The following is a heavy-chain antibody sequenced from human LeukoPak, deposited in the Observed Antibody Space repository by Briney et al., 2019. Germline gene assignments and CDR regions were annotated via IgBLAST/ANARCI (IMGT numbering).Heavy chain of an antibody. J-gene: IGHJ4*02. CDR3: ARERDGRFFDY. CDR2: TGLSTTYI. D-gene: IGHD5-24*01. V-gene: IGHV3-21*01. CDR1: GFSLSNYD. Sequence: GGSLRLSCAASGFSLSNYDMVWVRQAPGKGLEWIAATGLSTTYIAYADSVKGRFTIFRDNAENSVYLQMNTLGAEDTALYYCARERDGRFFDYWGQGTLVTVSS.